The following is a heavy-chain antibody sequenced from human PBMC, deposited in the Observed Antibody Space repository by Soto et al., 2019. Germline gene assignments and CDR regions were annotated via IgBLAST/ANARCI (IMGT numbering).Heavy chain of an antibody. Sequence: EVQLVESGGGLVQPGGSLRLSCAASGFIFSSHWMTWVRQAPGKGLEWVANIKQDGSEKFYVDSVKGRFTISRDNAKNSLYLQMDSLRAEDTAMYYCARGGDFWSGDPALFDYWGQGTLVTVSS. D-gene: IGHD3-3*01. CDR1: GFIFSSHW. CDR2: IKQDGSEK. V-gene: IGHV3-7*01. J-gene: IGHJ4*02. CDR3: ARGGDFWSGDPALFDY.